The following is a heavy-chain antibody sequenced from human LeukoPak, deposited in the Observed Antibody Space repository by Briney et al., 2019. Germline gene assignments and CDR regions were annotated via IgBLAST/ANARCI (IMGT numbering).Heavy chain of an antibody. CDR3: ATEGYYYCFDI. D-gene: IGHD3-10*01. CDR1: GFTFSSYS. CDR2: ISSSSSYI. Sequence: PGGSLRLSCEASGFTFSSYSMNWVRQAPGKGLEWVSSISSSSSYIYYADSVKGRLTISRDNAKNSLYLQMNSLRAEDTAVYYCATEGYYYCFDIWGQGTMVTVFS. V-gene: IGHV3-21*01. J-gene: IGHJ3*02.